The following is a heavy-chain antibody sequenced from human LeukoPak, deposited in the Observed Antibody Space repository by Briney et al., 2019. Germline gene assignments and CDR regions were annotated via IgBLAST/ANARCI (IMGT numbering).Heavy chain of an antibody. Sequence: GGSLRLSCAASGFTFSNAWMSWVRQAPGKGLEWVGRIKSKTDGGTTDYAAPVKGRFTISRDDSKTTLYLQMNSLKTEDTAVYYCTRYYYGSSGYYPLGYYGMDVWGQGTTVTVSS. CDR3: TRYYYGSSGYYPLGYYGMDV. CDR1: GFTFSNAW. D-gene: IGHD3-22*01. CDR2: IKSKTDGGTT. V-gene: IGHV3-15*01. J-gene: IGHJ6*02.